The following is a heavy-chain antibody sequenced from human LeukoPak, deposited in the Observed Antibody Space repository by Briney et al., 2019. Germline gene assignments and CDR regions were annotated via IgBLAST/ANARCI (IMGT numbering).Heavy chain of an antibody. J-gene: IGHJ4*02. Sequence: SETLSLTCTVSDGSITGSSYYWGWIRQPPGKGLEWIGSMYYSGSTYYKTSLKSRVTISADTSKNEFSLELSSVTAADTAVYYRARQYYDNTGYYYFDYWGQGTLVTVSS. V-gene: IGHV4-39*01. CDR2: MYYSGST. CDR3: ARQYYDNTGYYYFDY. D-gene: IGHD3-22*01. CDR1: DGSITGSSYY.